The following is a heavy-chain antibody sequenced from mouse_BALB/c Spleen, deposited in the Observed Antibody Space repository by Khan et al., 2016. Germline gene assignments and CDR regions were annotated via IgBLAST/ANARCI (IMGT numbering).Heavy chain of an antibody. CDR3: AREDQDCDALFAY. V-gene: IGHV2-9*02. CDR1: GFSLTNYG. Sequence: QVQLKESGPGLVAPSQRLSITCTVSGFSLTNYGVHWIRQPPGKGLEWLGVIWSGGSTDYNSALMSRLIISKDNSNSQVFLKMNSLQTDATAMYYCAREDQDCDALFAYWGEGTLVTFSA. CDR2: IWSGGST. J-gene: IGHJ3*01.